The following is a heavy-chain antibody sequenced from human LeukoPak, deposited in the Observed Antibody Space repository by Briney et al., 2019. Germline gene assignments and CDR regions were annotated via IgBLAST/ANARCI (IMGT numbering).Heavy chain of an antibody. CDR3: ARHVGYSYGSPPYFDY. CDR1: GGSISSGGYY. D-gene: IGHD5-18*01. J-gene: IGHJ4*02. V-gene: IGHV4-61*08. Sequence: PSQTLSLTCTVSGGSISSGGYYWSWIRQPPGKGLEWIGYIYYSGSTNYNPSLKSRVTISVDTSRNQFSLKLSSVTAADTAVYYCARHVGYSYGSPPYFDYWGQGTLVTVSS. CDR2: IYYSGST.